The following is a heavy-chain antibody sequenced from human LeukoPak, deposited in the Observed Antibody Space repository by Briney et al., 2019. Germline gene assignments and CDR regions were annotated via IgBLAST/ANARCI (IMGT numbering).Heavy chain of an antibody. D-gene: IGHD2/OR15-2a*01. CDR2: ISSSSSYI. CDR3: ARGAGAEYDFDY. J-gene: IGHJ4*02. CDR1: GFTFSSYS. Sequence: GGSLRLSCAASGFTFSSYSMNWVRQAPGKGLEWVSSISSSSSYIYYADSVKGRFTISRDNAKNSLYLQMNSLRAEDTAVYYCARGAGAEYDFDYWGQGTLVTVSS. V-gene: IGHV3-21*01.